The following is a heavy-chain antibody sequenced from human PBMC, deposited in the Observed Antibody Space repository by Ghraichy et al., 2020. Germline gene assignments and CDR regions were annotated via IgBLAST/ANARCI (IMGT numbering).Heavy chain of an antibody. D-gene: IGHD4-23*01. J-gene: IGHJ1*01. CDR3: ARDDEVGGGNSGEYFQH. CDR1: GFTFSSYS. Sequence: GGSLRLSCAASGFTFSSYSMNWVRQAPGKGLEWVSYISSSSSTIYYADSVKGRFTISRDNAKNSLYLQMNSLRDEDTAVYYCARDDEVGGGNSGEYFQHWGQGTLVTVSS. CDR2: ISSSSSTI. V-gene: IGHV3-48*02.